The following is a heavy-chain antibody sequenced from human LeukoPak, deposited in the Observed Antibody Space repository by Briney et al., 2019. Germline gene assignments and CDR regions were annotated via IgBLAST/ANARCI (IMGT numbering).Heavy chain of an antibody. CDR2: ISPSGST. Sequence: SETLSLTCTVSGRSISSYYWSWIRQPAGKGLEWIGRISPSGSTNYNPSLKSRVTMSVDTSKDQFSLKLSSVTAADTALYYCATDISWFETWGQGTLVTVSS. CDR3: ATDISWFET. V-gene: IGHV4-4*07. J-gene: IGHJ5*02. D-gene: IGHD3-3*02. CDR1: GRSISSYY.